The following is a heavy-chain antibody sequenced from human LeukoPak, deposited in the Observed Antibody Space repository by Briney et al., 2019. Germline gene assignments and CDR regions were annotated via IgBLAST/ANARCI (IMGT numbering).Heavy chain of an antibody. CDR1: GYSISSGYY. V-gene: IGHV4-38-2*02. CDR2: MYHSGST. D-gene: IGHD5-24*01. J-gene: IGHJ5*02. CDR3: NSFQYNWFDP. Sequence: SETLSLTCTVSGYSISSGYYWGWIRQPPGKGLEWIGTMYHSGSTYYNPSLKSRVSISVDTSKNQFSLKLSSVTAADTAVYATNSFQYNWFDPWGQGTLVTVSS.